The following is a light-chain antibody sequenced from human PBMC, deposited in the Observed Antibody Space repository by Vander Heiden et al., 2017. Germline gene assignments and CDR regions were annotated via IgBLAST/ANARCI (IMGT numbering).Light chain of an antibody. CDR1: NNNIGSNT. Sequence: QSVLTQAPPASGTPGQRVTISCSGSNNNIGSNTVTWYQQLPGTAPKLLIYNNNQRPSGVPDRFSGSKSGTSASLAISGLQSEDETDYYCAAWDDSLKGYVFGTGTKVTVL. J-gene: IGLJ1*01. V-gene: IGLV1-44*01. CDR2: NNN. CDR3: AAWDDSLKGYV.